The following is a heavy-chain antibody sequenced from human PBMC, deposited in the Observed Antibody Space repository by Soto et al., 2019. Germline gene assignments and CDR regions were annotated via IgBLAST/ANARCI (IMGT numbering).Heavy chain of an antibody. CDR1: GGTFSSYA. CDR3: ARVSDETYYYDSSGENWFDP. Sequence: ASVKVSCKASGGTFSSYAISWVRQAPGQGLEWMGGIIPIFGTANYAQKFQGRVTITADESTSTAYMELSSLRSEDTAVYYCARVSDETYYYDSSGENWFDPWGQGTLVTVSS. J-gene: IGHJ5*02. V-gene: IGHV1-69*13. D-gene: IGHD3-22*01. CDR2: IIPIFGTA.